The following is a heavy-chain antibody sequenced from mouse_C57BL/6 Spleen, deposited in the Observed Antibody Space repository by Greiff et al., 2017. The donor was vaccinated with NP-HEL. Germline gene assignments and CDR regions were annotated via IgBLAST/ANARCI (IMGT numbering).Heavy chain of an antibody. Sequence: QVQLQQPGAELVKPGASVKLSCKASGYTFTSYWMHWVKQRPGQGLEWIGMIHPNSGSTNYNEKFKSKATLTVDKSSSTAYMQLSSLTSEDSAVYYCARDVYSNPYYYAMDCWGQGTSVTVSS. CDR3: ARDVYSNPYYYAMDC. CDR1: GYTFTSYW. CDR2: IHPNSGST. J-gene: IGHJ4*01. V-gene: IGHV1-64*01. D-gene: IGHD2-5*01.